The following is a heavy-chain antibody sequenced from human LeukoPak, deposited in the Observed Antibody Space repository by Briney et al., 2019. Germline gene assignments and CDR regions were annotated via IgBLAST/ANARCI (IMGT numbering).Heavy chain of an antibody. J-gene: IGHJ3*02. CDR1: GFSFSSGGVG. D-gene: IGHD2-15*01. V-gene: IGHV2-5*01. CDR3: AHRHRGVASDI. CDR2: IYENDEK. Sequence: ESGPTLVNPTQTLTLTGTFSGFSFSSGGVGVSWIRQPPGGALEWLGVIYENDEKLYSSSLQNRLSITKDTSKNQVVLTMANMDPVDTATYYCAHRHRGVASDIWGQGTMVTVSS.